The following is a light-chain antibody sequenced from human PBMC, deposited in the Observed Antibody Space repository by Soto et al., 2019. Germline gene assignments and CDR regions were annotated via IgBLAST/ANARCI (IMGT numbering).Light chain of an antibody. Sequence: DKGMTQSPATLSVSPGERVTLSCRASQSVSSNLAWYQQKTGQAPRLLIYDASTRATDVPARFSGTGSGTEFTLTISRLQSEDLAVYYCQQYRTWPRTFGQGTKVDIK. V-gene: IGKV3-15*01. CDR1: QSVSSN. CDR2: DAS. CDR3: QQYRTWPRT. J-gene: IGKJ1*01.